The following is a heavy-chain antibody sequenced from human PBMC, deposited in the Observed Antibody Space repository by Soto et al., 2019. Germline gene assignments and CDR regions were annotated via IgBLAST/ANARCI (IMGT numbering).Heavy chain of an antibody. CDR1: GFTFSNYG. J-gene: IGHJ4*02. CDR3: AKDGGPVYCNSPGCSAKHFDY. V-gene: IGHV3-30*18. Sequence: QVQLVESGGGVVQPGRSLRLSCAASGFTFSNYGMHWVRQAPGKGLEWVAIISYDGDNEYYADSVRGRFTISRDNSKNTLYLQTSSLRHEDTAVYYCAKDGGPVYCNSPGCSAKHFDYWGQGTLFTVSS. CDR2: ISYDGDNE. D-gene: IGHD2-2*01.